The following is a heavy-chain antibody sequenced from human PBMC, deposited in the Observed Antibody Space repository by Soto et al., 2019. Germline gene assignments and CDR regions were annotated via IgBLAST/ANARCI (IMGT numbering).Heavy chain of an antibody. CDR1: GFTFRTFA. CDR3: ARDGLPDDFRSGGYWFDP. V-gene: IGHV3-30-3*01. D-gene: IGHD3-3*01. Sequence: QVHLVESGGGVVQPGRSLRLSCAASGFTFRTFALHWVRQAPGEGLEWVALISHDGRNEKYADSVKGRFIISRDNSKNTLYMQMDSLRLEDTGVYYCARDGLPDDFRSGGYWFDPWGQGTQVTVSS. CDR2: ISHDGRNE. J-gene: IGHJ5*02.